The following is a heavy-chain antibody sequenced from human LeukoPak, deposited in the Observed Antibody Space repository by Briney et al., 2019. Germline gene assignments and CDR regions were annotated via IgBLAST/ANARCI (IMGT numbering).Heavy chain of an antibody. CDR2: ISYDGSNK. D-gene: IGHD3-10*01. CDR1: GFTFSSYG. Sequence: GGSLRLSCAASGFTFSSYGMHWVRQAPGKGLEWVAVISYDGSNKYYADSVKGRFTISRDNSKNALYLQMNSLRAEDTAVYYCARSLRVRGVPDYMDVWGKGTTVIISS. J-gene: IGHJ6*03. CDR3: ARSLRVRGVPDYMDV. V-gene: IGHV3-30*03.